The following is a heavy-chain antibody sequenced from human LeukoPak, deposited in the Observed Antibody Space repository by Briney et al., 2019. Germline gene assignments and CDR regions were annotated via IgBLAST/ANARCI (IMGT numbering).Heavy chain of an antibody. J-gene: IGHJ6*03. CDR2: IYYSGST. CDR1: GGSISSGGYY. Sequence: SETLSLTCTVSGGSISSGGYYWSWIRQHPGKGLEWIGYIYYSGSTYYDPSLKSRFTISVETSKNQFSLKLSSVTAADTAGYYCARAHYYYYMDVWGKGTTVTVSS. V-gene: IGHV4-31*03. CDR3: ARAHYYYYMDV.